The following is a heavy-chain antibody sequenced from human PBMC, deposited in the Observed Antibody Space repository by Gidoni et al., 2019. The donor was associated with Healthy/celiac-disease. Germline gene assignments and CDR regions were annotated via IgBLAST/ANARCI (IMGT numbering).Heavy chain of an antibody. CDR3: ARGWSGNYYYYGMDV. D-gene: IGHD3-3*01. CDR2: IGTAGDT. CDR1: GFTFSSYD. V-gene: IGHV3-13*01. J-gene: IGHJ6*02. Sequence: EVQLVESVGGLVQPGGSLRLSCAASGFTFSSYDMHWVRQATGKGLEWVSAIGTAGDTYYPGSVKGRFTISRENAKNSLYLQMNSLRAGDTAVYYCARGWSGNYYYYGMDVWGQGTTVTVSS.